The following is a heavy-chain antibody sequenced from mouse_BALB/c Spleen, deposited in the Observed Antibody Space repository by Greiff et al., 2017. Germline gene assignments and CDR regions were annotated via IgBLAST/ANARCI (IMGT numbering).Heavy chain of an antibody. Sequence: EVKVVESGGGLVQPGGSRKLSCAASGFTFSSFGMHWVRQAPEKGLEWVAYISSGSSTIYYADTVKGRFTISRDNPKNTLFLQMTSLRSEDTAMYYCARSGLRLGGMDYWGQGTSVTVSS. CDR1: GFTFSSFG. J-gene: IGHJ4*01. D-gene: IGHD1-2*01. CDR2: ISSGSSTI. CDR3: ARSGLRLGGMDY. V-gene: IGHV5-17*02.